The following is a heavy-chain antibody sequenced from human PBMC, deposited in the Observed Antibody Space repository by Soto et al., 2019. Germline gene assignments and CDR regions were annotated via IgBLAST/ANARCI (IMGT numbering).Heavy chain of an antibody. Sequence: GGSLRLSCAASGFTFSSYAMHWVRQAPGKGLEWVAVISYDGSNKYYADSVKGRFTISRDNSKNTLYLQMNSLRAEDTAVYYCASFNDYDYGDFDSWGQGTLVTVSS. CDR1: GFTFSSYA. V-gene: IGHV3-30*04. CDR2: ISYDGSNK. J-gene: IGHJ4*02. CDR3: ASFNDYDYGDFDS. D-gene: IGHD4-17*01.